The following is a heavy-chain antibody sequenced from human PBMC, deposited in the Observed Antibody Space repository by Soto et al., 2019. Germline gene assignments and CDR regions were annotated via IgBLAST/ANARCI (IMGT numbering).Heavy chain of an antibody. D-gene: IGHD3-10*01. V-gene: IGHV3-15*07. CDR3: ATGIKGGSVGVHWCDP. J-gene: IGHJ5*02. CDR1: GFTFSNAW. Sequence: EVQLVESGGGLVKPGESLRLSCAASGFTFSNAWMIWVRQAPGKGLEWVGRIKSNTDGGTTDHAAPVKGRFTISSDDSKNTPYRQMNSLKTYDTAVYYCATGIKGGSVGVHWCDPWGQCTLVTVSS. CDR2: IKSNTDGGTT.